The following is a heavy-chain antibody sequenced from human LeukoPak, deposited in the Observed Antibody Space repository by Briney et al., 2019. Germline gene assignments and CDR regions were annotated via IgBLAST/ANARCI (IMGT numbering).Heavy chain of an antibody. Sequence: ASVKVSCKASGYTFTSYGISWVRQAPGQVLEWMGWISAYNGNTNYAQKLQGRVTMTTDTSTSTAYMELRSLRSDDTAVYYCAREHSRSSGRAQFDPWGQGTLVTVSS. CDR2: ISAYNGNT. CDR1: GYTFTSYG. CDR3: AREHSRSSGRAQFDP. V-gene: IGHV1-18*01. J-gene: IGHJ5*02. D-gene: IGHD6-13*01.